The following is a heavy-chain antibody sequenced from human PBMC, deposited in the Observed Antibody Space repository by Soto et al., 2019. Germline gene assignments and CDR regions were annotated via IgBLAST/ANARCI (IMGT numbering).Heavy chain of an antibody. CDR2: ISYDGSNK. CDR1: GFTFNSYA. CDR3: ARAGRKDAFDI. J-gene: IGHJ3*02. Sequence: VQLVESGGGVVQPGRSLRLSCAASGFTFNSYAMHWVRQAPGKGLEWVAVISYDGSNKHYADSVKGRFTISRDNSKNTLYLQMNSLRAEDTAVYYCARAGRKDAFDIWGQGTMVTVSS. V-gene: IGHV3-30-3*01. D-gene: IGHD1-26*01.